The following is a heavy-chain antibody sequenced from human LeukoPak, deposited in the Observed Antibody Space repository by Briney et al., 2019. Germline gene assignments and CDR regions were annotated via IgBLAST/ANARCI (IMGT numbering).Heavy chain of an antibody. D-gene: IGHD3-3*02. CDR2: ISWNGGSI. Sequence: GGSLRLSCAASGFTFDGYAMHWVRQAPGKGLEWVAGISWNGGSIGYADSVKGRFTISRDNAKNSLYLQMNSLRAEDTALYYCAASFDERLSWFDPWGQGTLVTVSS. V-gene: IGHV3-9*01. J-gene: IGHJ5*02. CDR1: GFTFDGYA. CDR3: AASFDERLSWFDP.